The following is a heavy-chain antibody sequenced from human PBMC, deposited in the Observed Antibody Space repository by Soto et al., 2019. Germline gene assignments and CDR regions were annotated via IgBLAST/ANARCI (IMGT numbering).Heavy chain of an antibody. J-gene: IGHJ4*02. Sequence: QVQLVESGGGLVKPGGSLRLSCAASGFTFSDYNMTWIRQAPGKGLEWVSYIVSRSAYTAYAESVKGRFTISRDNAKNSLYLEVNGLRVEDTAVYYCARLRASSWYMGGYLDYWGQGTVVTVSS. D-gene: IGHD6-13*01. CDR3: ARLRASSWYMGGYLDY. V-gene: IGHV3-11*06. CDR2: IVSRSAYT. CDR1: GFTFSDYN.